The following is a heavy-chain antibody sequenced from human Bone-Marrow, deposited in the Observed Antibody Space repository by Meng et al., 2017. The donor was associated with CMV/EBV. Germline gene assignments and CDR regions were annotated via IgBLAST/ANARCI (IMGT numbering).Heavy chain of an antibody. CDR2: IYYRGST. CDR1: GCSISSGDYY. Sequence: QVQLTESGPGCVKPSQTLSLTCTVSGCSISSGDYYWSWIRQPPGKGLEWIGYIYYRGSTYYNPSLKSRVTISVDTSKNQFSLKLSSVTAADTAVYYCASMLTGDPLRDYWGQGTLVTVSS. V-gene: IGHV4-30-4*08. CDR3: ASMLTGDPLRDY. D-gene: IGHD7-27*01. J-gene: IGHJ4*02.